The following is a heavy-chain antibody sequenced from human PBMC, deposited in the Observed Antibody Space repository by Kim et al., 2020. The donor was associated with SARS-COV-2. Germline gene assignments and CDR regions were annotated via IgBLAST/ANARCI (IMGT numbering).Heavy chain of an antibody. CDR2: IYHSGDT. J-gene: IGHJ5*02. V-gene: IGHV4-38-2*02. D-gene: IGHD6-13*01. Sequence: SETLSLTCTVSGYSISSGYYWGWIRQPPGKGPEWIGSIYHSGDTSYNPSLKSRVTISIDTSRNQFSLRLPFVTAADTAVYYCATQPAPGNIDPWGQGTLVTVSS. CDR1: GYSISSGYY. CDR3: ATQPAPGNIDP.